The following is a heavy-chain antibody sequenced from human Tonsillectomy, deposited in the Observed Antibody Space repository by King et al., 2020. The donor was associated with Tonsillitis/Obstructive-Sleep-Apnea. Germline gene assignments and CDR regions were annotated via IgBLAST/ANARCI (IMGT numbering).Heavy chain of an antibody. Sequence: QLQESGPGLVKPSETLSLTCTVSGGSVSSGTYFWSWIRQPPGKGLEWIGYIYYSGSNNYNPSLKSRVTISVDTSKNQFSLKLSSVTAADTAVYYCAREDIAVAGNYFDYWGQGTLFTVSS. D-gene: IGHD6-19*01. V-gene: IGHV4-61*01. CDR2: IYYSGSN. CDR3: AREDIAVAGNYFDY. CDR1: GGSVSSGTYF. J-gene: IGHJ4*02.